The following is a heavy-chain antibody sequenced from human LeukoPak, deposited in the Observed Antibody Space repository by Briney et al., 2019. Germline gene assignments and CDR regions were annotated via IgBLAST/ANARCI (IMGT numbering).Heavy chain of an antibody. CDR2: MNPNSGNT. CDR3: ARKNYGSNRWFDP. Sequence: ASVKVSCKASRYTFTSYDINWVRQAPGQGLEWMGWMNPNSGNTGYAQKFQGRVTMTRNTSVSTAYMELSSLRSEDMAVYYCARKNYGSNRWFDPWGQGTLVTVSS. CDR1: RYTFTSYD. D-gene: IGHD4/OR15-4a*01. V-gene: IGHV1-8*01. J-gene: IGHJ5*02.